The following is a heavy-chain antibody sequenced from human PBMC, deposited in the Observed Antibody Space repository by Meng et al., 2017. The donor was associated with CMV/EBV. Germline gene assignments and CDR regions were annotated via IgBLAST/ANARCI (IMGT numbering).Heavy chain of an antibody. V-gene: IGHV3-53*01. Sequence: GESLKISCAASGFTVSSNYVNWVRQAPGQGLEWVSVIYSGDSKYSADSVKGRFTISRDNYKNTVYLQMNSLRAEDTAVFYCARGVDTAPLVMDIWGQGTTVTVSS. D-gene: IGHD5-18*01. CDR2: IYSGDSK. CDR3: ARGVDTAPLVMDI. CDR1: GFTVSSNY. J-gene: IGHJ6*02.